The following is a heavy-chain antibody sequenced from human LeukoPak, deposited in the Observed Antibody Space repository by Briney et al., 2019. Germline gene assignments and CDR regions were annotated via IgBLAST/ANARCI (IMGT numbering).Heavy chain of an antibody. CDR1: GYTLTELS. CDR3: ATVPQHYYDSSGFNFDY. V-gene: IGHV1-24*01. Sequence: ASVKVSCKVSGYTLTELSMHWVRQAPGKGLEWMGGFDPEDGETIYAQKFQGRVTMTEDTSTDTAYMELSSLRSEDTAVYYCATVPQHYYDSSGFNFDYWGQGTLVTVSS. D-gene: IGHD3-22*01. J-gene: IGHJ4*02. CDR2: FDPEDGET.